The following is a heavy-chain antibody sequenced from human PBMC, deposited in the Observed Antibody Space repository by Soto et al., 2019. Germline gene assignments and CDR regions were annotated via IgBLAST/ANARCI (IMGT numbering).Heavy chain of an antibody. CDR1: GYSFTDYH. CDR2: INPKSGGT. J-gene: IGHJ6*02. CDR3: ARGDSTDCSNGVCSFFYNHDMDV. D-gene: IGHD2-8*01. Sequence: ASVKVSCKASGYSFTDYHIHWVRQAPGRGLEWLGRINPKSGGTSTAQKFQGWVTMTTDTSISTASMELTRLTSDDTAIYYCARGDSTDCSNGVCSFFYNHDMDVWGQGTTVTVSS. V-gene: IGHV1-2*04.